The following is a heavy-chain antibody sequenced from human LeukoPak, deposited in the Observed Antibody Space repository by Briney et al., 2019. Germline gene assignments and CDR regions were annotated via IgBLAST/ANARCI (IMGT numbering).Heavy chain of an antibody. CDR2: ISHDGRSK. J-gene: IGHJ4*02. CDR1: GFTFSTFG. D-gene: IGHD3-10*01. Sequence: GGSLRLSCAASGFTFSTFGIHWVRQAPGKGLEWVAVISHDGRSKYYADSVKGRFTISRDNSKNTLYLQMHSLRAEDTAVYYCAGRGSGSYFDYWGQGTLVTVSS. CDR3: AGRGSGSYFDY. V-gene: IGHV3-30*03.